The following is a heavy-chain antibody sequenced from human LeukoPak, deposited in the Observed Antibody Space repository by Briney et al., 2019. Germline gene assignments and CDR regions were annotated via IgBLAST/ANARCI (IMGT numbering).Heavy chain of an antibody. J-gene: IGHJ4*02. D-gene: IGHD6-19*01. V-gene: IGHV3-23*01. CDR2: ISGSGGST. Sequence: SGGSLRLSCAASGFTFSSYAMSWVRQAPGKGLEWVSAISGSGGSTYYADSVKGRFTISRDNSKNTLYLQMNSLRAEDTAAYYCAKDRSGWYYFDYWGQGTLVTVSS. CDR3: AKDRSGWYYFDY. CDR1: GFTFSSYA.